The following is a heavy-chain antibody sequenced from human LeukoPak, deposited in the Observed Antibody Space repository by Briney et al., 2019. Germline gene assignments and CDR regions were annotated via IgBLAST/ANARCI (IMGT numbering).Heavy chain of an antibody. CDR1: GGSISSYY. D-gene: IGHD3-22*01. CDR2: IYYSGST. CDR3: ARGRQYYYDSSGYLDY. J-gene: IGHJ4*02. V-gene: IGHV4-59*01. Sequence: SETLSLTCTVSGGSISSYYWSWIRQPPGKGLEWIGYIYYSGSTNYNPSLKSRVTISVDTSKNQFSLKLSSVTAADTAVYYCARGRQYYYDSSGYLDYWGQGTLVTVSS.